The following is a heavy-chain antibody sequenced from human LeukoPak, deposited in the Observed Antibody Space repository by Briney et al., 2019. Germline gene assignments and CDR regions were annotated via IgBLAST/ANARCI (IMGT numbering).Heavy chain of an antibody. Sequence: GGSLRLSCAASGFTFSTNDMSWVRQAPGKGLEWVSAISGSIGGTSYADSVKGRFTISRDNSRSTLYLQMNSLGAEDTAIYYCTKKRDPSAPVFDYWGQGTLVTVSS. D-gene: IGHD5-24*01. CDR1: GFTFSTND. J-gene: IGHJ4*02. V-gene: IGHV3-23*01. CDR3: TKKRDPSAPVFDY. CDR2: ISGSIGGT.